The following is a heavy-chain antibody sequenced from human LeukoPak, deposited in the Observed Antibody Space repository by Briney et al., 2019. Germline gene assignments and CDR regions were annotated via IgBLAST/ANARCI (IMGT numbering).Heavy chain of an antibody. D-gene: IGHD5-12*01. CDR3: AKEPMATIPYYFDY. Sequence: ASVKVSCRASGGTFSSYAISWVRQAPGQGLEWMGWINTYNGNTNYAQNPQGRVTMTTDTSTNTAYMELRSLRSDDTAVYYCAKEPMATIPYYFDYWGQGTLVTVSS. V-gene: IGHV1-18*01. CDR1: GGTFSSYA. J-gene: IGHJ4*02. CDR2: INTYNGNT.